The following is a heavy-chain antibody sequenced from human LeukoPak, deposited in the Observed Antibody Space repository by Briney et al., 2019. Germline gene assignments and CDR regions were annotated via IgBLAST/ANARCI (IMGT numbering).Heavy chain of an antibody. Sequence: PSETLSLTCTVSGGSIRSYYWSWIRQPPGKGLEWIGYIYYSGSTNYNPSLKSRVTISVDTSKNQFSLKLNSVTAADTAVYYCARHIVGATEGHYYYGMDVWGQGTTVTVSS. CDR1: GGSIRSYY. CDR2: IYYSGST. CDR3: ARHIVGATEGHYYYGMDV. V-gene: IGHV4-59*01. J-gene: IGHJ6*02. D-gene: IGHD1-26*01.